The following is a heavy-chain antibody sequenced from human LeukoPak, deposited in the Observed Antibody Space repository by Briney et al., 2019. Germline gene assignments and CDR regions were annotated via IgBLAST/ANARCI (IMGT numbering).Heavy chain of an antibody. V-gene: IGHV3-23*01. Sequence: PGGSLRLSCAVSGFTLNSNAMCWVRQASGKGLEWVSGISRMGFTTYYADSVKGRFTISRDTSKNTLYLQMNTLRPDDTAVYYCAKEEVPNDYWGQGTLVTVSS. D-gene: IGHD2-2*01. CDR1: GFTLNSNA. J-gene: IGHJ4*02. CDR2: ISRMGFTT. CDR3: AKEEVPNDY.